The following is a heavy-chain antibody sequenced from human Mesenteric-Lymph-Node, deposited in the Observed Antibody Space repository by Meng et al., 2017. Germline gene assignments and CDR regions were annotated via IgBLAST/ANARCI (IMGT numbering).Heavy chain of an antibody. CDR2: ISYRGST. J-gene: IGHJ4*02. CDR1: GGSISSGDSS. V-gene: IGHV4-30-4*01. CDR3: AREALHYYDSSVLAY. D-gene: IGHD3-22*01. Sequence: HGPPQEACPGLVKPSPTLSLTCSVSGGSISSGDSSWSWIRHPPGKGLEWIGYISYRGSTYYNPSLRSRITISVDTSKNQFSLKLSSVTAADTAVYYCAREALHYYDSSVLAYWGQGTLVTVSS.